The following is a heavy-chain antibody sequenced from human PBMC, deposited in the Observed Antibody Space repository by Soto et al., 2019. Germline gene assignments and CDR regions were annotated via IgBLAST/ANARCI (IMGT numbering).Heavy chain of an antibody. D-gene: IGHD1-26*01. Sequence: SETLSLTCTVSGGSISSGGYYWNWIRQLPGKGLEWIGYIYYSGSTYYNPSLKSRVTILVDTSNNQFSLHVTSVTAADTAVYYCATFARWEVPFEHWGQGTQVTVSS. CDR1: GGSISSGGYY. J-gene: IGHJ4*02. CDR2: IYYSGST. CDR3: ATFARWEVPFEH. V-gene: IGHV4-31*03.